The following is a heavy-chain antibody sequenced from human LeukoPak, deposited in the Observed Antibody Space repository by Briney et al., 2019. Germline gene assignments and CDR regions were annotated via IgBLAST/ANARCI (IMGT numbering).Heavy chain of an antibody. J-gene: IGHJ4*02. V-gene: IGHV4-34*01. CDR1: GGSFSGYY. D-gene: IGHD2-15*01. CDR3: ARGWLVVYDY. Sequence: PSETLSLTCAAYGGSFSGYYWSWIRQPPGKGLEWIGEINHSGSTNYNPSLKSRVTISVDMSKNQFSLKLSSVTAADTAVYYCARGWLVVYDYWGQGTLVTVSS. CDR2: INHSGST.